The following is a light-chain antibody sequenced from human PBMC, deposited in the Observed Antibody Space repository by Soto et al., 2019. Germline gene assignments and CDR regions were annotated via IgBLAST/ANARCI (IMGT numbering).Light chain of an antibody. Sequence: QAVVTQEPSLTVSPGGTVTLTCASSAGAVTSAYYTNWLQQKPGQAPRALIYSTSEKHSWTPARSSGSLLGGKAALTLSAAQPEDEADYYCLLYYGGAQVLFGGGTKVTVL. CDR3: LLYYGGAQVL. V-gene: IGLV7-43*01. CDR1: AGAVTSAYY. J-gene: IGLJ2*01. CDR2: STS.